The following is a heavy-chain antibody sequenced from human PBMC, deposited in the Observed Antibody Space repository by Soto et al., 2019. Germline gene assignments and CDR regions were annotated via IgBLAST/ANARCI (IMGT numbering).Heavy chain of an antibody. CDR2: IYHSGST. V-gene: IGHV4-38-2*01. J-gene: IGHJ4*02. D-gene: IGHD3-3*01. CDR1: GYSISSGYY. CDR3: ARVGTIFGVVTAKVFDY. Sequence: SETLSLSCAVSGYSISSGYYWGWIRQPPGKGLEWIGSIYHSGSTYYNPSLKSRVTISVDTSKNQFSLKLSSVTAADTAVYYCARVGTIFGVVTAKVFDYWGQGTLVTVSS.